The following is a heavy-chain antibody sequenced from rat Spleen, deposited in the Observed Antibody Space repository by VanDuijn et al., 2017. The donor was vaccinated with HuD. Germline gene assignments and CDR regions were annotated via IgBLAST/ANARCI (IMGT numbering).Heavy chain of an antibody. J-gene: IGHJ2*01. CDR1: GYTFTSYD. V-gene: IGHV1-57*01. Sequence: QVQLQQSGAELAKPGSSVKISCKASGYTFTSYDISWIKQTTGQGLEYIGYINTGSGGTYYNEKFKGKATLTVDKSSSTAFMQLSSLTPEDTAVYYCARVGFDYWGQGVMVTVSS. CDR3: ARVGFDY. CDR2: INTGSGGT.